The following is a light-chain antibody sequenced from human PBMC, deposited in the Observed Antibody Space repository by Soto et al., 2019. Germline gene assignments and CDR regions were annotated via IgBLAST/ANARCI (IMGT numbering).Light chain of an antibody. CDR3: SSYSHINTRACV. CDR1: SGDVGSYNR. J-gene: IGLJ1*01. Sequence: QSALTQPASVSGSPGQSITISCTGTSGDVGSYNRVSWYQQHPGKAPKLIIYEVTDRPSGVSNGFSGSKSGSTASLTISGLQAEDEAEYYCSSYSHINTRACVFGTGTKVTVL. CDR2: EVT. V-gene: IGLV2-14*01.